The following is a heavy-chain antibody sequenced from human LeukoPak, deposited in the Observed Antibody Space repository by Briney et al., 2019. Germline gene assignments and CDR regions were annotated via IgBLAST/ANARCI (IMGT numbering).Heavy chain of an antibody. CDR2: FYHSGT. V-gene: IGHV4-59*01. CDR1: GDSMSTSY. Sequence: SETLSLTCTVSGDSMSTSYCSWIRQPLGKGPEWIGYFYHSGTDYNPSLKSRVTISGDMSNNQFSLKLSSVTAADTAIYYCARGWRGDHFDYWGQGTLVSVSS. J-gene: IGHJ4*02. CDR3: ARGWRGDHFDY. D-gene: IGHD3-16*01.